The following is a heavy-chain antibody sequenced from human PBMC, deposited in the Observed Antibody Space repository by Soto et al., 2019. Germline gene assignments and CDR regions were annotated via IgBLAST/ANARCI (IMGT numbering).Heavy chain of an antibody. V-gene: IGHV1-69*02. CDR3: ATSFGSGSRAVDY. J-gene: IGHJ4*02. D-gene: IGHD3-10*01. Sequence: QVQLVQSGAEVKKPGPSVKVSCKASCDTFNFYTINWVRQAPVLVFEWMGRLNPTLRVANSALKIQGRVTLAADKSTSTDYIVLSSLRSEDTAIYYCATSFGSGSRAVDYWGQGALVTVSS. CDR2: LNPTLRVA. CDR1: CDTFNFYT.